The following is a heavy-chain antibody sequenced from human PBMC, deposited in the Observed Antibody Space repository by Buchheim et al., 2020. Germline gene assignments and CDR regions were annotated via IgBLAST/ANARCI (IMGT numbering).Heavy chain of an antibody. CDR3: ATMGDTAMGDY. V-gene: IGHV3-30*03. J-gene: IGHJ4*02. Sequence: QVQLVESGGGVVQPGRSLRLSCAASGFTFSSYGMHWVRQAPGKGLEWVAVISYDGSNKYYAYSVKGRFTISRDNSKTTLYLQMNSLRAEDTAVYYCATMGDTAMGDYWGQGTL. CDR1: GFTFSSYG. CDR2: ISYDGSNK. D-gene: IGHD5-18*01.